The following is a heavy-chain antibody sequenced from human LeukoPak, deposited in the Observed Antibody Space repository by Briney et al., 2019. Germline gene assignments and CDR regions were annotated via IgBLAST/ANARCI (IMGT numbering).Heavy chain of an antibody. J-gene: IGHJ5*02. D-gene: IGHD6-13*01. Sequence: ASVKVSCKASGYTFTSYYIHWVRQVPGQGLEWMGTINPSGGRTTYAQKFQGRVTMTRDMSTSTVYMELSSLRSEDTAIYYCARGDGEAAAGTENWVDPWGQGTLVTVSS. CDR3: ARGDGEAAAGTENWVDP. V-gene: IGHV1-46*01. CDR1: GYTFTSYY. CDR2: INPSGGRT.